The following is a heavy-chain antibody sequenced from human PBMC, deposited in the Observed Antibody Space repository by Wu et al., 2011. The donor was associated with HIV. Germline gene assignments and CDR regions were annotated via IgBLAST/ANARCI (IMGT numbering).Heavy chain of an antibody. J-gene: IGHJ4*02. CDR1: DYTFSRYS. CDR2: VSRHNGKT. V-gene: IGHV1-18*01. Sequence: QSGAEVKKPGASVRVSCKASDYTFSRYSVTWVRQAPGQGLEWMGWVSRHNGKTDYIEKLQGRVTMTTDTSTGTAYMELRGLRSDDTAIYYCASGGTVAGNFDHWGQGTLVTVSS. CDR3: ASGGTVAGNFDH. D-gene: IGHD6-19*01.